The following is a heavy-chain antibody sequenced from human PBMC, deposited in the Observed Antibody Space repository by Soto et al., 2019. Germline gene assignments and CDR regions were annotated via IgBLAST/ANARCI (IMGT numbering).Heavy chain of an antibody. CDR3: ARGVGSSPPRY. V-gene: IGHV4-59*01. J-gene: IGHJ4*02. CDR2: IYASGSP. Sequence: SETLSLTCTISGGSISVYYWSWVRQPPGHELEWIGYIYASGSPYYNPSLRSRVTIAADTSKNQISLKLTSPTAANTAVYYCARGVGSSPPRYWGRGTLVTVSS. D-gene: IGHD1-26*01. CDR1: GGSISVYY.